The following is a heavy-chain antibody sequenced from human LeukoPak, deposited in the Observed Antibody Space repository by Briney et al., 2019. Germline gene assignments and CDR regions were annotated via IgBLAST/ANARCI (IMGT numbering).Heavy chain of an antibody. CDR3: ARHPAGGYGYNWFDP. CDR2: IYYSGST. CDR1: GGSISSYY. D-gene: IGHD5-12*01. V-gene: IGHV4-59*08. J-gene: IGHJ5*02. Sequence: PSETLSLTCTASGGSISSYYWSWIRQPPGKGLEWIGYIYYSGSTNYNPSLKSRVTISVDTSKNQFSLKLSSVTAADTAVYYCARHPAGGYGYNWFDPWGQGTLVTVSS.